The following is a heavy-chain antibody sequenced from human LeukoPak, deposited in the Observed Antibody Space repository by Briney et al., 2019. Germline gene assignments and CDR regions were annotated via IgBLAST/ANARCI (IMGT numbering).Heavy chain of an antibody. Sequence: PGGSLRLSCAASGFTFSSYSMNWVRQAPGKGLEWVSSISSSSSYIYYADSVKGRFTISRDNAKNSLYLQMNSLRAEDTAVYYCARDSSGYSSGEVWFDPWGQGTLVTVSS. CDR1: GFTFSSYS. D-gene: IGHD6-25*01. V-gene: IGHV3-21*01. CDR2: ISSSSSYI. CDR3: ARDSSGYSSGEVWFDP. J-gene: IGHJ5*02.